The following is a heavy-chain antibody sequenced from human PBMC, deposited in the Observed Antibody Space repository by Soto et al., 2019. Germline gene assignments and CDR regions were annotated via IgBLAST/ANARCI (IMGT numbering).Heavy chain of an antibody. D-gene: IGHD2-8*02. CDR1: GFSFDKYA. CDR3: AKDDVSGAGLWLVSD. Sequence: DVQLLESGGGLVQPGGSLKLSCVASGFSFDKYAMIWVRQAPGKGQEWVSGITGSGRSIQYTASVKGRFTISRDNSKNTVYLQIDYLRAEDTAMDYCAKDDVSGAGLWLVSDWGQGNPVTVS. V-gene: IGHV3-23*01. CDR2: ITGSGRSI. J-gene: IGHJ4*02.